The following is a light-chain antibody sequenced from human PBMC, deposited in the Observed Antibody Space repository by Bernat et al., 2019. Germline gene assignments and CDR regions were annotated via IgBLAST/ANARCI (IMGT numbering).Light chain of an antibody. V-gene: IGKV1-5*03. CDR2: KAS. J-gene: IGKJ4*01. CDR3: QHYYSYPLT. Sequence: DIQMTQSPSTLSASVGDRVTITCRASQSISSWLAWYQQKPGKAPKVLLYKASDLESGVPSRFSGSGSGTEFTLTISSLQPDDFATYYCQHYYSYPLTFGGGTKVEIK. CDR1: QSISSW.